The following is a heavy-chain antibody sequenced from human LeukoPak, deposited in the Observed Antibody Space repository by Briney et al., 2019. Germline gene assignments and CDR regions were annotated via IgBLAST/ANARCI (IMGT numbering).Heavy chain of an antibody. Sequence: ASVKVSCKASGYTFTVCFLYWVRQAPGQGLEWMGVINPSGADTVYAQNFQGRITMTRDMSTSTVYLELSSLRSEDTAVYYCARDEETYYYDRSNRFHPYYWGQGTRVTVSS. CDR1: GYTFTVCF. CDR3: ARDEETYYYDRSNRFHPYY. J-gene: IGHJ4*02. D-gene: IGHD3-22*01. V-gene: IGHV1-46*01. CDR2: INPSGADT.